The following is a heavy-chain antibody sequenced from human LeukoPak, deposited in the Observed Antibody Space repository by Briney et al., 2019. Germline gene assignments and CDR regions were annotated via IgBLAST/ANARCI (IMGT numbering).Heavy chain of an antibody. CDR2: IYTSGST. CDR1: GGSISSGSYY. J-gene: IGHJ3*02. Sequence: SQTLSLTCTVSGGSISSGSYYWSWIRQPAGKGLEWIGRIYTSGSTNYNPSLKSRVTISVDTSKNQFSLKLSSVTAADTAVYYCARAPLRFLEWLPTLDAFDIWGQGTMVTVSS. D-gene: IGHD3-3*01. CDR3: ARAPLRFLEWLPTLDAFDI. V-gene: IGHV4-61*02.